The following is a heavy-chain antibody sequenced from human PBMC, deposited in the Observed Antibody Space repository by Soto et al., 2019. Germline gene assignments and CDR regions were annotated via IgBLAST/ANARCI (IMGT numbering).Heavy chain of an antibody. CDR3: ARHFGNYDSSGHYTV. Sequence: GESLKISCKGSGYSFTNYCIGWVRQIPGKGLEWMGIIYPGDSHTKYSPSFQGQVTVSADKSISTAYLQWSSLKASDTAMYYCARHFGNYDSSGHYTVWGQGTLVTVSS. V-gene: IGHV5-51*01. CDR2: IYPGDSHT. J-gene: IGHJ4*02. CDR1: GYSFTNYC. D-gene: IGHD3-22*01.